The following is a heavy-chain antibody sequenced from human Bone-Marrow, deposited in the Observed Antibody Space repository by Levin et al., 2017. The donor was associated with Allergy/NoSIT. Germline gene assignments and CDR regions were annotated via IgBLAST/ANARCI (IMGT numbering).Heavy chain of an antibody. J-gene: IGHJ4*02. CDR2: IRDRLNSDTT. V-gene: IGHV3-72*01. CDR3: VRNRVRSYLDS. Sequence: GGSLRLSCSASTFTFSDHYIDWVRQLPGKGLEWVGRIRDRLNSDTTEYAASVEGRFTISRDDSMNSVFLQMNSLRAEDTALYFCVRNRVRSYLDSWGQGTLVTVSS. D-gene: IGHD1-14*01. CDR1: TFTFSDHY.